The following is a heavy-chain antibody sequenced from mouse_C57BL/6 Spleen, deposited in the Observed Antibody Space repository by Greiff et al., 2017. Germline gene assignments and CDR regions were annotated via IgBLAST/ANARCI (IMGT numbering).Heavy chain of an antibody. Sequence: EVKLMESGGDLVKPGGSLKLSCAASGFTFSSYGMSWVRQTPDKRLEWVATISSGGSYTYYPDSVKGRFTISRDNAKNTLYLQMSSLKSEDTAMYYCARHPTVAFDYWGQGTTLTVSS. V-gene: IGHV5-6*01. CDR1: GFTFSSYG. CDR3: ARHPTVAFDY. J-gene: IGHJ2*01. CDR2: ISSGGSYT. D-gene: IGHD1-1*01.